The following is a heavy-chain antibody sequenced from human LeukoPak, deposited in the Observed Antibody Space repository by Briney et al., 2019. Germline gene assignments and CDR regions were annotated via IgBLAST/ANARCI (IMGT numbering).Heavy chain of an antibody. J-gene: IGHJ4*02. Sequence: GGSLRLSCAASGFTFSSCSMSWVRQAPGKGLEWVSAISGSGGSTYYADSVKGRFTISRDNAENSLDLQMNSLRAEDTAVYYCVRENRAYSSGWYFDYWGQGTLVTVSS. CDR1: GFTFSSCS. CDR3: VRENRAYSSGWYFDY. CDR2: ISGSGGST. V-gene: IGHV3-23*01. D-gene: IGHD6-19*01.